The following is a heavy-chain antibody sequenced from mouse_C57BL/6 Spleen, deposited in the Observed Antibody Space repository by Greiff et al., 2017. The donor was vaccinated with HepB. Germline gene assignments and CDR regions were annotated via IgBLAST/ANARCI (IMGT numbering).Heavy chain of an antibody. CDR2: IYPGDGDT. CDR3: ARPNYYGSSDDY. Sequence: VQLQQSGAELVKPGASVKISCKASGYAFSSYWMNWVKQRPGKGLEWIGQIYPGDGDTNYNGKFKGKATLTADKSSSTAYMQLSSLTSEDSAVYFCARPNYYGSSDDYWGQGTTLTVSS. D-gene: IGHD1-1*01. V-gene: IGHV1-80*01. CDR1: GYAFSSYW. J-gene: IGHJ2*01.